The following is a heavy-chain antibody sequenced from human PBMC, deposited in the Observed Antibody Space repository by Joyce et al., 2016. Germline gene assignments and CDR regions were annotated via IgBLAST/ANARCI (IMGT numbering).Heavy chain of an antibody. CDR1: GYSISSNYD. CDR2: IYHTGSM. CDR3: ARDEGGGWFGP. V-gene: IGHV4-38-2*02. J-gene: IGHJ5*02. Sequence: QVQLQESGPGLVKPSETLSLTCTVSGYSISSNYDWGWIRQPPGKGLEWIGTIYHTGSMYYNPSLKSRVTMSVDTSKNQFSLNLTSVTAADMAVYYCARDEGGGWFGPWGQGTLVTVSS.